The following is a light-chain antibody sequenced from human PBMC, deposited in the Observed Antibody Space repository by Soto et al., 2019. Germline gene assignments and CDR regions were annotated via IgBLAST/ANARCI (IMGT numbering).Light chain of an antibody. CDR2: AAS. V-gene: IGKV1-9*01. CDR3: QQYGNSRGT. CDR1: QGISNY. Sequence: DIQLTQSPSFLSASVGDRVTITCRASQGISNYLAWYQQRPGKAPKLLIYAASTLQTGVPSRFSGSGSGTDFTLTISRLEPEDFAVYYCQQYGNSRGTFGQGTKV. J-gene: IGKJ1*01.